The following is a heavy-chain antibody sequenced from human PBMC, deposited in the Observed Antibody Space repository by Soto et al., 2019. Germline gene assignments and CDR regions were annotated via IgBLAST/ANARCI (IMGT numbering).Heavy chain of an antibody. V-gene: IGHV4-4*02. CDR2: VYHTGDT. CDR3: AREIVTAGGNNYFDP. Sequence: SETLSLTCGVSGGTVASSHWWSWVRQSPGGGLEWIGNVYHTGDTNFNPSLQSRVTISVDKSNNQFSLRLNSLTAADTAVHFCAREIVTAGGNNYFDPWGPGTLVTSPQ. D-gene: IGHD2-21*02. CDR1: GGTVASSHW. J-gene: IGHJ5*02.